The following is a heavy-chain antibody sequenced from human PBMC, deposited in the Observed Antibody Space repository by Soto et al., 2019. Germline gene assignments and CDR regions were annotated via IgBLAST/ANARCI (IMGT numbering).Heavy chain of an antibody. J-gene: IGHJ6*02. CDR2: ISYDGSNK. Sequence: GGSLRLSCAASGFTFSSYAMHWVRQAPGKGLEWVAVISYDGSNKYYADSVKGRFTISRDNSKNTLYLQMNSLRAEDTAVYYCARDLLGSGYDLPSHLYYYYGMDVWGQGTTVTVSS. CDR1: GFTFSSYA. CDR3: ARDLLGSGYDLPSHLYYYYGMDV. V-gene: IGHV3-30-3*01. D-gene: IGHD5-12*01.